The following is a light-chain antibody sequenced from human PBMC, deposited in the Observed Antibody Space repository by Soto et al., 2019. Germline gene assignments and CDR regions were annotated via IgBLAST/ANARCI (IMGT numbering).Light chain of an antibody. CDR3: QPYDSSLSAWV. V-gene: IGLV1-40*01. Sequence: QAVVTQPPSVSGAPGQRVTISCTGSSSNIGAGYDVHWYQQLPETAPKLLMYANSNRPSGVPDRFSGSKSGTSASLAITGLQAEDEADFYCQPYDSSLSAWVFGGGTKVTVL. CDR2: ANS. CDR1: SSNIGAGYD. J-gene: IGLJ3*02.